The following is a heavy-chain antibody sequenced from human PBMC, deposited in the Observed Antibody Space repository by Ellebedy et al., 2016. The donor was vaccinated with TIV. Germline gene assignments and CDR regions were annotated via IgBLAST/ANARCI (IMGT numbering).Heavy chain of an antibody. CDR1: GFTFSSYA. V-gene: IGHV3-30-3*01. CDR3: TRDIRSNRFDY. J-gene: IGHJ4*02. Sequence: GESLKISXAASGFTFSSYAMHWVRQAPGKGLEWVAVISYDGSNKYYADSVKGRFTISRDNSKNTLYLQMNTLRAEDTAVYYCTRDIRSNRFDYWGQGTLVTVSS. CDR2: ISYDGSNK. D-gene: IGHD1-14*01.